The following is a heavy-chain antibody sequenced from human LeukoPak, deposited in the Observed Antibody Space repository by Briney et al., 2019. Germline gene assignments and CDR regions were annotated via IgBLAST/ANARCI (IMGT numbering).Heavy chain of an antibody. CDR2: TGNKANGYTT. J-gene: IGHJ4*02. CDR1: GDSGFTFSDHN. Sequence: GGSLRLPCAASGDSGFTFSDHNMDWVRQAPGKGLEWIGRTGNKANGYTTEYAASVKGRFTISRDESKNSLYLQMNSLKTEETAVYYCARDFFYYWGQGTLVTVSS. CDR3: ARDFFYY. V-gene: IGHV3-72*01.